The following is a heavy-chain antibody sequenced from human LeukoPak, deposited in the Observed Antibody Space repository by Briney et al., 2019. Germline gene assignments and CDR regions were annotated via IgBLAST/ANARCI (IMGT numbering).Heavy chain of an antibody. D-gene: IGHD6-19*01. CDR3: VRGSGWFFGL. V-gene: IGHV3-7*01. Sequence: PGGSLRLSCAASQFSISYDWMRWVCQAPGKGLEWVASIKEDGRDIHYLDSEKGRFSVSRDNAKNSLYLEMNTLRAEDTAVYYCVRGSGWFFGLWGQGSLVTVSS. CDR2: IKEDGRDI. J-gene: IGHJ4*02. CDR1: QFSISYDW.